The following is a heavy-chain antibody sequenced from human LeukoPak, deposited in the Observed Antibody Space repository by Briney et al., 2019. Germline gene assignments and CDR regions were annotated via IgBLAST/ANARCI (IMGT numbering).Heavy chain of an antibody. D-gene: IGHD3-9*01. J-gene: IGHJ4*02. V-gene: IGHV1-69*13. CDR3: ARSMTSYVFDY. CDR2: IIPIFRTT. Sequence: ASVKVSCKASGGTFSSYAITWMRQAPGQGLEWIGGIIPIFRTTNYAQNFQGRVTITADESTRTAYVELSSLRSGDTAVYYCARSMTSYVFDYWGQGTLVTVSS. CDR1: GGTFSSYA.